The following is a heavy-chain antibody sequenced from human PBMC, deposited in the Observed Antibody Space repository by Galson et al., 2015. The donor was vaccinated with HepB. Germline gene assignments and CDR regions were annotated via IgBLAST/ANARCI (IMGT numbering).Heavy chain of an antibody. Sequence: QVQLQESGPGLVKPSETLSLTCSVSGGSIVSTRYYWGWVRQSPGKGLEWIGTIYYNGFTNYNPSLKSRATMSLDMSKNQFSLKLCSGTAADTAGYYCARSVLNSSGWTYYLDYWGQGTLVTVSS. D-gene: IGHD6-19*01. J-gene: IGHJ4*02. CDR1: GGSIVSTRYY. CDR2: IYYNGFT. CDR3: ARSVLNSSGWTYYLDY. V-gene: IGHV4-39*01.